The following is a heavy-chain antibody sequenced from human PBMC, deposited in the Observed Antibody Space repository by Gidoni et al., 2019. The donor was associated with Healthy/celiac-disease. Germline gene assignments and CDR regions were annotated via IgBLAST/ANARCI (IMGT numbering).Heavy chain of an antibody. CDR1: GFTFSSYA. Sequence: EVQLLESGGGLVQPGGSLRLSCAASGFTFSSYAMSWVRQAPGKVLEWVSAIRGSGGSTYYADSVKGRFTISRDNSKNTLYLQMNSLRAEDTAVYYCAKDRICSGGSCYSYYFDYWGQGTLVTVSS. CDR3: AKDRICSGGSCYSYYFDY. D-gene: IGHD2-15*01. CDR2: IRGSGGST. J-gene: IGHJ4*02. V-gene: IGHV3-23*01.